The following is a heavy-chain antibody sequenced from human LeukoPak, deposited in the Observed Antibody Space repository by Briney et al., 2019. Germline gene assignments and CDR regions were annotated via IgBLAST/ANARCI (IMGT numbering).Heavy chain of an antibody. CDR3: ARGESSALPYYFDY. CDR2: INHSGST. Sequence: PSETLSLTCAVYGGSFSGYYWSWIRQPPGKGLEWIGEINHSGSTNYNPSFKSRVTISVDTSKNQFSLKLSSVTAADTAVYYCARGESSALPYYFDYWGQGTLVTVSS. CDR1: GGSFSGYY. V-gene: IGHV4-34*01. D-gene: IGHD6-19*01. J-gene: IGHJ4*02.